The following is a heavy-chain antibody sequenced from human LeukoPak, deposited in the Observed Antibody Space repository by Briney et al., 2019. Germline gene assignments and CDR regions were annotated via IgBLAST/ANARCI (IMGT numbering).Heavy chain of an antibody. CDR3: VRDTAAAVVVAPDAFDV. CDR2: IGGSGGTT. J-gene: IGHJ3*01. CDR1: GFAFSSYA. D-gene: IGHD6-25*01. Sequence: GGSLRLSCAASGFAFSSYAMSWVRQTPGKGLEWVSGIGGSGGTTYFADSVRGRFTISRESSKNTLYLQMDSLRVEDTAVYYCVRDTAAAVVVAPDAFDVWGQGTMVTVSS. V-gene: IGHV3-23*01.